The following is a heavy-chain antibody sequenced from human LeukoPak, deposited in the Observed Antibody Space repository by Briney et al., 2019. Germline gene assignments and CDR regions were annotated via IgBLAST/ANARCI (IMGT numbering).Heavy chain of an antibody. CDR2: IWYGGSNK. CDR3: AKAGRKYSSSLSGYMDV. D-gene: IGHD6-13*01. J-gene: IGHJ6*03. V-gene: IGHV3-30*18. Sequence: PGRSLRLSCAASGFTFSSYGMHWVRQAPGKGLEWVAVIWYGGSNKYYADSVKGRFTISRDNSKNTLYLQMNSLRAEDTAVYYCAKAGRKYSSSLSGYMDVWGKGTTVTVSS. CDR1: GFTFSSYG.